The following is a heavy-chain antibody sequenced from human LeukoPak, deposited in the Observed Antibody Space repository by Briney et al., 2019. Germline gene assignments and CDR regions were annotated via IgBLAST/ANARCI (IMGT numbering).Heavy chain of an antibody. CDR1: GGSISSSSYY. J-gene: IGHJ4*02. CDR2: IYYSGST. CDR3: AREVATANGRVFGY. D-gene: IGHD5-12*01. V-gene: IGHV4-39*02. Sequence: SETLSLTCTVSGGSISSSSYYWGWIRQPPGKGLERIGSIYYSGSTYYNPSLKSRVTISVDTSKNQFSLKLSSVTAADTAVYYCAREVATANGRVFGYWGQGTLVTVSS.